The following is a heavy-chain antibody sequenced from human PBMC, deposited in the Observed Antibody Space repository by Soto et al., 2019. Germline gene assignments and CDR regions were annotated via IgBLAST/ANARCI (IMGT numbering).Heavy chain of an antibody. D-gene: IGHD2-2*01. J-gene: IGHJ6*02. CDR1: GDSVSSNSAA. Sequence: SQTLSLTCAISGDSVSSNSAAWNWIRQSPSRGLEWLGRTYYRSKWYNDYAVSVKSRITIDPDTSKNQFSLQLNSVTPEDTAVYYCARGWGYCSSTSCYVYYYYGMDVWVQETTVTVS. V-gene: IGHV6-1*01. CDR2: TYYRSKWYN. CDR3: ARGWGYCSSTSCYVYYYYGMDV.